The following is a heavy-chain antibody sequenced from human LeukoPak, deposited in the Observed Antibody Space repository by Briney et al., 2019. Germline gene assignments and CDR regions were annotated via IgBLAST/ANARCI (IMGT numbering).Heavy chain of an antibody. CDR2: ILPIFGTA. V-gene: IGHV1-69*06. CDR1: GGTFSSYA. D-gene: IGHD3-22*01. Sequence: ASVKVSCKASGGTFSSYAISWVRQAPGKALEWMGRILPIFGTANYAQKFQGRVTITADKSTGTAYMELSSLRSEDTAVYYCARGEEDSSGYYLNYYYYYMDVWGKGTTVTVSS. J-gene: IGHJ6*03. CDR3: ARGEEDSSGYYLNYYYYYMDV.